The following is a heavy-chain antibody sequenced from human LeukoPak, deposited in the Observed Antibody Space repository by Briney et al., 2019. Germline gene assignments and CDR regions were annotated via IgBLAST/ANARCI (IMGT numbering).Heavy chain of an antibody. CDR3: ARCWDITGYYSFPLDY. CDR2: IKSDGSST. CDR1: GFTFSSYW. D-gene: IGHD3-22*01. Sequence: PGGSLRLSCAASGFTFSSYWMHWVRQTPEKGLVWVSRIKSDGSSTSYADSVKGRFTISRDNAKNTLYLQMNSLRAEDTAVYYCARCWDITGYYSFPLDYWGQGTLVTVSS. J-gene: IGHJ4*02. V-gene: IGHV3-74*01.